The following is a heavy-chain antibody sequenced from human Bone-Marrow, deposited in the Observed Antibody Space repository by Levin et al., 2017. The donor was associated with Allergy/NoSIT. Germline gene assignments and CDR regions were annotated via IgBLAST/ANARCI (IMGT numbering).Heavy chain of an antibody. CDR3: AREQYGSGSYGWFDP. CDR2: IYYIGTT. D-gene: IGHD3-10*01. Sequence: GSLRLSCNVSGASITSFYWSWIRQPPGKGLEWIGHIYYIGTTDYNPSLKSRVTMSVDTSNNQFSLKLTSVTAADTAIYYCAREQYGSGSYGWFDPWGRGTLVTVSS. J-gene: IGHJ5*02. CDR1: GASITSFY. V-gene: IGHV4-59*01.